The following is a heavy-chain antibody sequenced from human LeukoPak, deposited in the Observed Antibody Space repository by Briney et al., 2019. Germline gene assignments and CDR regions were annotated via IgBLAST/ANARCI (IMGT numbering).Heavy chain of an antibody. CDR2: IKKEGREK. CDR1: GFTLSSYW. D-gene: IGHD2-15*01. V-gene: IGHV3-7*01. J-gene: IGHJ4*02. CDR3: ARGGGGSDPFDY. Sequence: GASLTLACAVSGFTLSSYWMSWARQARGKGREWVTNIKKEGREKNRVYSVKGRFTITSDNARTSWYLELNSLRADDWTLDYWARGGGGSDPFDYWGRGPLVSVSS.